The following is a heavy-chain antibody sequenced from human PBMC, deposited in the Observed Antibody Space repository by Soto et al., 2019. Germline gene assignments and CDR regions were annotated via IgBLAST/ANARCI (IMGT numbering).Heavy chain of an antibody. CDR1: VGSFSGYY. Sequence: SETLSLTCAVYVGSFSGYYWSWIRQPPGKGLEWIGEINHSGSTNYTPSLKSRVTISVDTSKNQFSLKLSSVTAADTAVYYCARVSGIYYYGMDVWGQGTTVTVS. D-gene: IGHD3-10*01. CDR3: ARVSGIYYYGMDV. CDR2: INHSGST. V-gene: IGHV4-34*01. J-gene: IGHJ6*02.